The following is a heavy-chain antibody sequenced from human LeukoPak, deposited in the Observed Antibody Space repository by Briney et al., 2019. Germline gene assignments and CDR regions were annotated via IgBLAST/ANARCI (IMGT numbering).Heavy chain of an antibody. CDR3: ARLQMDTGYRPFDI. V-gene: IGHV3-7*01. CDR1: GFTFNTHW. CDR2: IKDDGSEN. Sequence: GGSLRLSCAASGFTFNTHWMTWVRQAPGKGLQWVANIKDDGSENWYVDSVKGRFTISRDNAKNSLFLQTNSLRAQDTAVYYCARLQMDTGYRPFDIWGQGTVVIVSS. J-gene: IGHJ3*02. D-gene: IGHD5-24*01.